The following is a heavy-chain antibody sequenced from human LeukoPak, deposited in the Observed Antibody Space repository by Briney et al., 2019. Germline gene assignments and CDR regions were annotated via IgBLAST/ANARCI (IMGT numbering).Heavy chain of an antibody. CDR3: AREKTTPEAVFDY. CDR2: IYYSGST. D-gene: IGHD4-11*01. J-gene: IGHJ4*02. V-gene: IGHV4-31*03. Sequence: PSDPLSLTCTVSGVSISSGVYYWSWIRLHPGKGLEWIGYIYYSGSTYYNPSLKSRVTISVDTSKNHFSLKLSSVTAADTDVYYCAREKTTPEAVFDYWGQGTLVSVRS. CDR1: GVSISSGVYY.